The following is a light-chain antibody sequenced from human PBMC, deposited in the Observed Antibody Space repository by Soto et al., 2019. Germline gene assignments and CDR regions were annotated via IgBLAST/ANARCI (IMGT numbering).Light chain of an antibody. CDR3: GSYTDSDSPWV. CDR2: EVS. J-gene: IGLJ3*02. V-gene: IGLV2-14*01. Sequence: QSALTQPAFVSGSPGQSITISCTGTYSDVGYYNYVSWFQQHPGKAPLLIIYEVSNRPLGTSNRFSASKSGNTASLTISGLQAEDEADYYCGSYTDSDSPWVFGGGTQLTVL. CDR1: YSDVGYYNY.